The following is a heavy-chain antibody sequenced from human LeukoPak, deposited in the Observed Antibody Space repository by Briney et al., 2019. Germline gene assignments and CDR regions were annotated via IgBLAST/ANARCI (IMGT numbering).Heavy chain of an antibody. CDR2: ISGGGGNT. V-gene: IGHV3-23*01. CDR1: GFTFSSYG. J-gene: IGHJ4*02. CDR3: AKCDSPVAGDYFDY. D-gene: IGHD6-19*01. Sequence: PGGSLRLSCAASGFTFSSYGMHWVRQAPGKGLEWISGISGGGGNTYYADSVKGRFTISRDNSKNTLYLQMNSLRAEDTAVYYCAKCDSPVAGDYFDYWGQGTLVTVSS.